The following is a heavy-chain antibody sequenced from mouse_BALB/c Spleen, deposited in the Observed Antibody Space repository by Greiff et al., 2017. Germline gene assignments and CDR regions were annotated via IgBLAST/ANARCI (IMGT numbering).Heavy chain of an antibody. D-gene: IGHD1-1*01. Sequence: VKLMESGPGLVAPSQSLSITCTVSGFSLTSYGVHWVRQPPGKGLEWLGVIWAGGSTNYNSALMSRLSISKDNSKSQVFLKMNSLQTDDTAMYYCARDYYGSSYAMEYWGQGNSVPVS. V-gene: IGHV2-9*02. CDR3: ARDYYGSSYAMEY. J-gene: IGHJ4*01. CDR2: IWAGGST. CDR1: GFSLTSYG.